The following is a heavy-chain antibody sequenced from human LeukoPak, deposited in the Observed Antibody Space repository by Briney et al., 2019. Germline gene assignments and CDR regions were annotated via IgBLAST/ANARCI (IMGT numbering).Heavy chain of an antibody. D-gene: IGHD2-15*01. CDR3: ARRGYCSGGSCYSNWFDP. CDR1: GYSFTSYW. V-gene: IGHV5-51*01. J-gene: IGHJ5*02. Sequence: GESLKISCKGSGYSFTSYWIGWVRQMPGKGLEWMGIIYPGDSDTRYSPSFQGQVTISADKSIGTAYLQWSSLKASDTAMYYCARRGYCSGGSCYSNWFDPWGQGTLVTVSS. CDR2: IYPGDSDT.